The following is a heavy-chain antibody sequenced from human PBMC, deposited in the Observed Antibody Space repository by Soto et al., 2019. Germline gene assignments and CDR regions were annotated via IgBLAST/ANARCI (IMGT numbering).Heavy chain of an antibody. Sequence: PGGSLRLSCAASGFTFSSYWMHWVRQAPGKGLVWVSRINSDGSSTSYADSVKGRFTISRDNAKNTLYLQMNSLRAEDTAVYYCARAPGSIVGGTNDYYYGMDVWGQGTTVTVSS. CDR1: GFTFSSYW. CDR3: ARAPGSIVGGTNDYYYGMDV. D-gene: IGHD1-26*01. V-gene: IGHV3-74*01. CDR2: INSDGSST. J-gene: IGHJ6*02.